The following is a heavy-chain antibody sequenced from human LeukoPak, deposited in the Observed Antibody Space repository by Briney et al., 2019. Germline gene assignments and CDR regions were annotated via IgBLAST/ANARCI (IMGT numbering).Heavy chain of an antibody. D-gene: IGHD1-1*01. J-gene: IGHJ3*02. Sequence: PGGSLRLSCAASGFTFSSYAMSWVRQAPGQGLEWVSAVSYSGGAIYYADSVKGRFTISRDNSKNTLYLQMNSLRAEDTALYYCARDSPRGGNWFNAFDIWGQGTMVTVSS. V-gene: IGHV3-23*01. CDR3: ARDSPRGGNWFNAFDI. CDR1: GFTFSSYA. CDR2: VSYSGGAI.